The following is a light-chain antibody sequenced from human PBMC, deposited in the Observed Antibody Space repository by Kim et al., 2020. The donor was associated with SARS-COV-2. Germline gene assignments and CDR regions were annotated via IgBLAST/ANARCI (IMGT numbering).Light chain of an antibody. Sequence: GQEVTIACSGSRSNIGSNTVTWYQQFPGTAPKLLIYSNNQRPSGVPDRFSGSKSGTSASLAISGLQSEDESSFHCESWDDSLRGPVFGGGTKLTVL. CDR2: SNN. J-gene: IGLJ3*02. CDR1: RSNIGSNT. V-gene: IGLV1-44*01. CDR3: ESWDDSLRGPV.